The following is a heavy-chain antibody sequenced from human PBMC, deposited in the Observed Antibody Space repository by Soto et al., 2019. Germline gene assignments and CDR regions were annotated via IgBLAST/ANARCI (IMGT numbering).Heavy chain of an antibody. CDR3: AKGGSWFDA. CDR2: VFFTGST. V-gene: IGHV4-59*01. Sequence: WTWIRQAPGKGLEWIGYVFFTGSTYYNPSLKSRVTMSIDTSTNQFFLKLTSLTAADTAVYYCAKGGSWFDAWGQGTQVTVSS. J-gene: IGHJ5*02. D-gene: IGHD3-16*01.